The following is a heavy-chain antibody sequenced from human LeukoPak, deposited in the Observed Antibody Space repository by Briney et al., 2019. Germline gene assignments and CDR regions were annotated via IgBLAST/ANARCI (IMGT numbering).Heavy chain of an antibody. D-gene: IGHD5-18*01. CDR3: ARANTFKRGYTNKQYFDY. J-gene: IGHJ4*02. CDR1: GGSISSGSYY. Sequence: SQTLSLTCTVSGGSISSGSYYWSWIRQPPGKGLEWIGYIYHSGSTYYNPSLKSRVTISVDTSKNQFSLKLSSVTAADTAVYYCARANTFKRGYTNKQYFDYWGQGTLVTVSS. V-gene: IGHV4-30-2*01. CDR2: IYHSGST.